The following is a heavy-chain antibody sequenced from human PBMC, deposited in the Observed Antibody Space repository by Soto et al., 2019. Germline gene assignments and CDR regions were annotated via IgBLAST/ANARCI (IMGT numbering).Heavy chain of an antibody. CDR1: GFTFSSYG. CDR3: AKDQGSQRVQQRVLWRNGYYFGY. Sequence: QVQLVESGGGVVQPGRSLRLSCAASGFTFSSYGMHWVRQAPGKGLEWVAVISYDGSNKDYADSVKGRFTITRDNSKNTLYQQMNRLRAEDTAVYYCAKDQGSQRVQQRVLWRNGYYFGYWGQRTLGTVSS. D-gene: IGHD6-13*01. CDR2: ISYDGSNK. J-gene: IGHJ4*02. V-gene: IGHV3-30*18.